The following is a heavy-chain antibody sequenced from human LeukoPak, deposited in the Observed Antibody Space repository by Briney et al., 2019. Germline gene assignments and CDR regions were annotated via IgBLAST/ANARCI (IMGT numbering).Heavy chain of an antibody. CDR3: ARGGGGYCSSTSCYVLFNWFDP. V-gene: IGHV4-30-2*01. J-gene: IGHJ5*02. CDR2: IYHSWST. Sequence: SQTLSLTCAVSGGSISSGGYSWSWIRQPPGKGLEWIGYIYHSWSTYYNPSLKSRVTISVDRSKNQFSLKLSPVTAADTAVYYCARGGGGYCSSTSCYVLFNWFDPWGQGTLVTVSS. CDR1: GGSISSGGYS. D-gene: IGHD2-2*01.